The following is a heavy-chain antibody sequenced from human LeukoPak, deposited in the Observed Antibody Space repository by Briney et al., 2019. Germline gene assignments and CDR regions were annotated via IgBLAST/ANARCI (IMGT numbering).Heavy chain of an antibody. V-gene: IGHV4-39*01. J-gene: IGHJ4*02. CDR3: AMHTVIASSWSLDY. Sequence: SETLSLTCTVSGGSISSSNYYWGWSRQTPGKGLEWIGSISYSGITYYNPSVKSRVTISIDTSRSQFSLKLSYVTAADTAVYYCAMHTVIASSWSLDYWGQGTLVTVSS. CDR2: ISYSGIT. D-gene: IGHD6-13*01. CDR1: GGSISSSNYY.